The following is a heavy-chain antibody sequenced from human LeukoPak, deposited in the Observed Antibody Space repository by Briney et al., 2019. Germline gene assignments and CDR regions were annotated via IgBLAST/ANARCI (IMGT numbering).Heavy chain of an antibody. CDR1: GVSISSYY. D-gene: IGHD6-19*01. V-gene: IGHV4-59*08. CDR3: ARRMIAVAGNYFDY. CDR2: IYYSGST. Sequence: SETLSLTCTVSGVSISSYYWSWIRQPPGKGLEWIGYIYYSGSTNYNPSLKSRVTISVDTSKNRFSLRLSSVTAADTAVHYCARRMIAVAGNYFDYWGQGTLVTVSS. J-gene: IGHJ4*02.